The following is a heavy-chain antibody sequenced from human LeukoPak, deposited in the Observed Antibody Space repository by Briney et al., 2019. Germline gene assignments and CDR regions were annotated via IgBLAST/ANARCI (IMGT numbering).Heavy chain of an antibody. V-gene: IGHV3-48*01. D-gene: IGHD4/OR15-4a*01. CDR1: GFTLSSYN. J-gene: IGHJ4*02. CDR3: ARVPNTSPDY. Sequence: GGSLRLSCAASGFTLSSYNMNWVRQAPGKGLEWVSCISSSSSTIYYADSVKGRFTISRDNAKNSLYLQMNSLRAEDTAVYYCARVPNTSPDYWGQGTLVTVSS. CDR2: ISSSSSTI.